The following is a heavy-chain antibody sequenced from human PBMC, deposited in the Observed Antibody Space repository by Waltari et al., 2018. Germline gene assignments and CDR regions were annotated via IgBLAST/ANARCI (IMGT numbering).Heavy chain of an antibody. CDR2: IYSGGST. CDR3: AKGKQAPYYFDY. J-gene: IGHJ4*02. CDR1: GFTFSSYA. Sequence: EVQLLESGGGLVQPGGSLRLSCAASGFTFSSYAMSWVRQAPGKGLEWDSVIYSGGSTYYADSVKGRFTISRDNSKNTLYLQMNSLRAEDTAVYYCAKGKQAPYYFDYWGQGTLVTVSS. V-gene: IGHV3-23*03.